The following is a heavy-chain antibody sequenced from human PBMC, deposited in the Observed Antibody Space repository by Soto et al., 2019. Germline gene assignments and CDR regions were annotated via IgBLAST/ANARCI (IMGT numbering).Heavy chain of an antibody. Sequence: PSETLSLTCTVSGGSMSSYYWSWIRQPPGKGLEWIGYIYYSGSTNYNPSLKSRVTISVDTSKNQFSLKLSSVTAADTAVYYCARADSSGWYRWFDPWGQGTLVTVSS. CDR2: IYYSGST. CDR3: ARADSSGWYRWFDP. D-gene: IGHD6-19*01. CDR1: GGSMSSYY. V-gene: IGHV4-59*01. J-gene: IGHJ5*02.